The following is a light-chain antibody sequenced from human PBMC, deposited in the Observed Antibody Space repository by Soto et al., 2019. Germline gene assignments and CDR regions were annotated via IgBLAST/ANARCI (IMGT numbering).Light chain of an antibody. J-gene: IGKJ5*01. V-gene: IGKV1-39*01. CDR3: QQSFSTLIT. CDR2: AAS. CDR1: QSISSY. Sequence: DIQMTQSPSSLSASVGDRVTITCRASQSISSYLNWYQQKPGKAPNLLIYAASNLQSAVPSRFSGSGSGTDFTLTISSLQPEDFATYYCQQSFSTLITFGQGTRLEIK.